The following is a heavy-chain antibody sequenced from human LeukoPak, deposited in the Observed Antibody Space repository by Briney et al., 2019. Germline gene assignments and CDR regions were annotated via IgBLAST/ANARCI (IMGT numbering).Heavy chain of an antibody. CDR1: GYTFTSYD. V-gene: IGHV1-8*01. CDR2: MNPNSGNT. J-gene: IGHJ4*02. Sequence: ASVKVSCKASGYTFTSYDINWVRQATGQGLEWMGWMNPNSGNTGYAQKFQGRVTMTRNTSISTAYVELSSLRSEGTAVYYCARVLPAWATYYYDSSGYYTFDYWGQGTLVTVSS. CDR3: ARVLPAWATYYYDSSGYYTFDY. D-gene: IGHD3-22*01.